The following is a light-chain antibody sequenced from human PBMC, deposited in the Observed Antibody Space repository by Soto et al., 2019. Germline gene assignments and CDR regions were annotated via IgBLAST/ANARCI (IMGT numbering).Light chain of an antibody. CDR3: QQYDNSIA. J-gene: IGKJ5*01. CDR2: GAS. V-gene: IGKV3-20*01. CDR1: QSVSSNY. Sequence: EIVLTQSPDTVSLSPGETATLSCRASQSVSSNYLAWYQQKPGQAPRLLISGASSRATGIPDRFSGSGSGTDFTLTISRLEPEDFAVFYCQQYDNSIAFGQGTRLEI.